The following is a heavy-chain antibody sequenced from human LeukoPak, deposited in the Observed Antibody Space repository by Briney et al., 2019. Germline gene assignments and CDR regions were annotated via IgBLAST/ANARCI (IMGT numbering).Heavy chain of an antibody. Sequence: GGSLRLSCAASGFTFSSYSMNWVRQAPGKGLEWVSSISSSSSYIYYADSLKGRFTISRDNAKNSLYLQMNSLRAEDTAVYYCARDRNYYGSGSYYNARYYGMDVWGQGTTVTVSS. V-gene: IGHV3-21*01. D-gene: IGHD3-10*01. J-gene: IGHJ6*02. CDR3: ARDRNYYGSGSYYNARYYGMDV. CDR2: ISSSSSYI. CDR1: GFTFSSYS.